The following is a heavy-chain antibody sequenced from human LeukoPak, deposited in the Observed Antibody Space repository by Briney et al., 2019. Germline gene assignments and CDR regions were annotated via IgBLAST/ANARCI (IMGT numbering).Heavy chain of an antibody. J-gene: IGHJ4*02. CDR2: ISYDGSNK. CDR3: ARAKTPDLVGARDFDY. CDR1: GFTFSSYA. Sequence: PGGSLRLSCAASGFTFSSYAMHWVRQAPGKGLEWVAVISYDGSNKYYADSVKGRFTISRDNAKNSLYLQMNSLRAEDTAVYYCARAKTPDLVGARDFDYWGQGTLVTVSS. D-gene: IGHD1-26*01. V-gene: IGHV3-30-3*01.